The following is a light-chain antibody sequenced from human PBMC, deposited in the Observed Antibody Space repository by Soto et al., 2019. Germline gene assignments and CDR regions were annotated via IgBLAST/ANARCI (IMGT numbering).Light chain of an antibody. Sequence: DIVMTQSPDSLAVSLGERATINCKSSQSVLYSSNNKNYLTWYQQKPGQPPKLLIYWASTRESGVPDRFSGSGSGTDFTLTISNLQAEDVAVYYCHQYYNTPLTFGGGTKVDIK. CDR1: QSVLYSSNNKNY. CDR2: WAS. V-gene: IGKV4-1*01. J-gene: IGKJ4*01. CDR3: HQYYNTPLT.